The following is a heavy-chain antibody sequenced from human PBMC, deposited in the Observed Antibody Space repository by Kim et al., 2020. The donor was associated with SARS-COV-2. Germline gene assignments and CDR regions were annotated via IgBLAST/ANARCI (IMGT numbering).Heavy chain of an antibody. CDR3: ARHGRGILLWFGDPDY. CDR1: GGSISSYY. V-gene: IGHV4-59*08. CDR2: IYYSGST. Sequence: SETLSLTCTVSGGSISSYYWSWIRQPPGKGLEWIGYIYYSGSTNYNPSLKSRVTISVDTSKNQFSLKLSSGTAADTAVYYCARHGRGILLWFGDPDYWGQGTLVTVSS. J-gene: IGHJ4*02. D-gene: IGHD3-10*01.